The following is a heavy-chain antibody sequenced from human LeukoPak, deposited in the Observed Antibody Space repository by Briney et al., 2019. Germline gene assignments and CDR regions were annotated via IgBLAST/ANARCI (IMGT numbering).Heavy chain of an antibody. CDR1: GFTFSSYA. J-gene: IGHJ4*02. Sequence: GGSLRLSCAASGFTFSSYAMSWVRQAPGKGLEWVSAISGSGGSTYYADSVKGRFTISRDNSKNTLYLQMHSLRAEDTAVYSCAKFCGSRHYYDSSGYNGGIDYWGQGTLVTVSS. D-gene: IGHD3-22*01. V-gene: IGHV3-23*01. CDR2: ISGSGGST. CDR3: AKFCGSRHYYDSSGYNGGIDY.